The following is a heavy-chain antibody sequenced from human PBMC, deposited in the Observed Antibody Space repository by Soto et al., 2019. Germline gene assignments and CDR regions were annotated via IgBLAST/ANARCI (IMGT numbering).Heavy chain of an antibody. CDR1: GGTFSSYA. D-gene: IGHD3-3*01. V-gene: IGHV1-69*06. J-gene: IGHJ6*02. Sequence: SVKVSCKASGGTFSSYAISWVRQAPGQGLEWMGGIIPIFGTANYAQKFQGRVTITADKSTSTAYMELSSLRSEDTAVYYRARDYDFWSGYYTGVYYYGMDVWGQGTTVTVSS. CDR3: ARDYDFWSGYYTGVYYYGMDV. CDR2: IIPIFGTA.